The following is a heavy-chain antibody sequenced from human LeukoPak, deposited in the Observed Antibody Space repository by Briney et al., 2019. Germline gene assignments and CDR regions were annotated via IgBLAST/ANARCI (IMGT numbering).Heavy chain of an antibody. D-gene: IGHD4-23*01. V-gene: IGHV3-53*01. CDR3: ASYGGNSDFDY. J-gene: IGHJ4*02. Sequence: GGSLRLSCAASGFTVSHNYMSWVRQAPGKGLEWVSVLYNDGSTYVADSVKGRFTISRHNSKSTLYLQMNSLRAEDTAVYYCASYGGNSDFDYWGQGTLVTVSS. CDR2: LYNDGST. CDR1: GFTVSHNY.